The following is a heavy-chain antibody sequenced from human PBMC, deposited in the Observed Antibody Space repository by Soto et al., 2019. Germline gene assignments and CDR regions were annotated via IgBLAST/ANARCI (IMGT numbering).Heavy chain of an antibody. D-gene: IGHD3-3*01. CDR2: ISAYNGNT. J-gene: IGHJ4*02. V-gene: IGHV1-18*01. CDR3: ACLAHYDFWSGYYTGLGDNDY. Sequence: ASVKVSCKASGYTFTSYGISWVRQAPGQGLEWMGWISAYNGNTNYAQKLQGRVTMTTDTSTSTAYMELRSLRSDDTAVYYCACLAHYDFWSGYYTGLGDNDYWGQGTLVTVSS. CDR1: GYTFTSYG.